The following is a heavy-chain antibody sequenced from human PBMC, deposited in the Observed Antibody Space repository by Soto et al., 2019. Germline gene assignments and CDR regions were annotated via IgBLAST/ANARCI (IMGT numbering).Heavy chain of an antibody. V-gene: IGHV1-3*01. CDR1: GYTFTSYA. J-gene: IGHJ5*02. CDR2: INAGNGNT. Sequence: ASVKVSCKASGYTFTSYAMHWVRQAPGQRLEWMGWINAGNGNTKYSQKFQGRVTITRDTSASTAYMELSSLRSEDTAVYYCAREGSSSWYGRWFDPWGQGTLVTVSS. CDR3: AREGSSSWYGRWFDP. D-gene: IGHD6-13*01.